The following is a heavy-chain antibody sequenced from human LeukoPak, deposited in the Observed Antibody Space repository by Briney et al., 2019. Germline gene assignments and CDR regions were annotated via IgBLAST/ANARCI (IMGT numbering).Heavy chain of an antibody. CDR3: AKGGGSSFRGDYYYYYTDV. Sequence: SKTLSLTCTVPGAAITDYYWSLIRQAPGKGLEFIGYIYNSEITNYNPSLTSRVTMSVDTSKNQFSLKLKSMTAADTAVYYCAKGGGSSFRGDYYYYYTDVWGKGTTVTVSS. CDR2: IYNSEIT. J-gene: IGHJ6*03. D-gene: IGHD2-15*01. V-gene: IGHV4-59*01. CDR1: GAAITDYY.